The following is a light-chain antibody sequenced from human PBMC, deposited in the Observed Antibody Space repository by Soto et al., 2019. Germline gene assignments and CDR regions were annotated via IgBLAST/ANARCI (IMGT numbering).Light chain of an antibody. CDR3: QQYNNRPPIT. CDR2: GAS. CDR1: QSVSSN. Sequence: ILMTQSPATLSVSPGERATLSCRASQSVSSNLAWYQQKPGQAPGLLIYGASTRATGIPARFSGSGSGTEFTLTISSLQSEDFAVYYYQQYNNRPPITFGQGTRLEIK. V-gene: IGKV3-15*01. J-gene: IGKJ5*01.